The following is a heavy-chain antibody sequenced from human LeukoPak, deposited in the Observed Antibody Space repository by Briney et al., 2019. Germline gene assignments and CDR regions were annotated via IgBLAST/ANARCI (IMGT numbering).Heavy chain of an antibody. V-gene: IGHV4-59*08. CDR3: ARGPGRLAYYYYYGMDV. CDR2: IYYSGST. Sequence: SETLSLTCTVPGGSISSYYWSWIRQPPGKGLEWIGYIYYSGSTNYNPSLKSRVTISVDTSKNQFSLKLSSVTAADTAVYYCARGPGRLAYYYYYGMDVWGQGTTVTVSS. CDR1: GGSISSYY. D-gene: IGHD3-9*01. J-gene: IGHJ6*02.